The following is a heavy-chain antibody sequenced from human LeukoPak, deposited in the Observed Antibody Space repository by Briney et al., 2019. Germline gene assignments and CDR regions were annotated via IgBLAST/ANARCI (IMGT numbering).Heavy chain of an antibody. Sequence: PSETLSLTCTVSGGSISSGAYYWSWIRQPPGKGLEWIGYIYHSGSTYYNPSPKSRVTISLDRSKNQFSLKLSSVTAADTAVYYCARRVPAATFDYWGQGTLVTVSS. CDR2: IYHSGST. CDR1: GGSISSGAYY. CDR3: ARRVPAATFDY. V-gene: IGHV4-30-2*01. D-gene: IGHD2-2*01. J-gene: IGHJ4*02.